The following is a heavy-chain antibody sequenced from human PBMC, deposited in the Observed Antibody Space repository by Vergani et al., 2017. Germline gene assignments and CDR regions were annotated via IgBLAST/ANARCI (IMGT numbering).Heavy chain of an antibody. J-gene: IGHJ6*02. Sequence: EVQLVESGGGLVQPGGSLRLSCAASGFTFSSYEMNWVRQAPGKGLERVSYISSSGSNIYYADSVKGRFTLSRDNAKNSLYLQMNSLRAEDTAVYYCARGADGMDVWGQGTTVTVSS. CDR1: GFTFSSYE. V-gene: IGHV3-48*03. CDR2: ISSSGSNI. D-gene: IGHD6-19*01. CDR3: ARGADGMDV.